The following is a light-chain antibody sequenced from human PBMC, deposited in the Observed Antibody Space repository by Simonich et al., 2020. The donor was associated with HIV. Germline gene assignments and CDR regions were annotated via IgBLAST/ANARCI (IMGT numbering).Light chain of an antibody. Sequence: QSVLTQPPSASGTPGHRVTISCSGSSSNIRSNTVNWYQQLPGTAPKPLLYRNNQRPEWVPDRFAGSKSGTSASLAISGLQSEDEADYYCAAWDDSLNAWVFGGGTKLTVL. J-gene: IGLJ3*02. CDR1: SSNIRSNT. V-gene: IGLV1-44*01. CDR2: RNN. CDR3: AAWDDSLNAWV.